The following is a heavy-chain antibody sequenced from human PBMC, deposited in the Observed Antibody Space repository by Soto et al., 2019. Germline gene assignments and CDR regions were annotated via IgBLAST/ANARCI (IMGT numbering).Heavy chain of an antibody. D-gene: IGHD6-13*01. CDR2: TYYRSKWYN. V-gene: IGHV6-1*01. Sequence: QTLSLTRAISGDSVSRNSAVCNWIRQSPSRGLEWLGRTYYRSKWYNDYAVSVKSRITINPDTSKNQFSLQLNSVTPEDTAVYYCARDGRIPAFDYWGQGTLVTASS. CDR3: ARDGRIPAFDY. CDR1: GDSVSRNSAV. J-gene: IGHJ4*02.